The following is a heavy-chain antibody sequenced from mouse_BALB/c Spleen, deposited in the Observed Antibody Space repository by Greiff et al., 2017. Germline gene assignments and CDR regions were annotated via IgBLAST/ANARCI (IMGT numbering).Heavy chain of an antibody. CDR2: IWAGGST. D-gene: IGHD2-10*02. Sequence: VQGVESGPGLVAPSQSLSITCTVSGFSLTSYGVHWVRQPPGKGLEWLGVIWAGGSTNYNSALMSRLSISKDNSKSQVFLKMNSLQTDDTAMYYCASPSYGNYAWFAYWGQGTLVTVSA. CDR3: ASPSYGNYAWFAY. V-gene: IGHV2-9*02. J-gene: IGHJ3*01. CDR1: GFSLTSYG.